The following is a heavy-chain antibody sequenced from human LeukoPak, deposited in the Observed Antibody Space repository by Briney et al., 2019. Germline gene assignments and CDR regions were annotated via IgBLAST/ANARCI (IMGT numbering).Heavy chain of an antibody. CDR2: IYYSGST. D-gene: IGHD2-21*01. Sequence: SETLSLTCTVSGYSISNYYWSWIRQPPGKGLEWIGYIYYSGSTNYNPSLKSRVTISVDTSKNQFSLSLSSVTAADTAVYYCARITFVVEGYGMDVWGQGTTVTVSS. CDR1: GYSISNYY. CDR3: ARITFVVEGYGMDV. V-gene: IGHV4-59*08. J-gene: IGHJ6*02.